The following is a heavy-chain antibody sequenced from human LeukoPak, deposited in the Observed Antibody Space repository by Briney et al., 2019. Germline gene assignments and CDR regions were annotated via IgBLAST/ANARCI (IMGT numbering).Heavy chain of an antibody. J-gene: IGHJ4*02. V-gene: IGHV4-34*01. CDR1: GGSFSPYY. D-gene: IGHD2-21*02. Sequence: NPSETLSLTCAVYGGSFSPYYWSWIRQPPGKGLEWIGGINHSGSTNYNPSLKSRVTISVDTSKNQFSLRLSSVTAADTAVYYCARGGFYCGGDCYVDYWGQGTLVTVSS. CDR2: INHSGST. CDR3: ARGGFYCGGDCYVDY.